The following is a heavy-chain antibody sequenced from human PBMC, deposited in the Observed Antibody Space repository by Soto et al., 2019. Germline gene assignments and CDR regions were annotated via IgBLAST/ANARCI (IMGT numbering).Heavy chain of an antibody. CDR1: GCTFTSYA. V-gene: IGHV3-23*01. D-gene: IGHD2-21*02. CDR3: AKDLNCGGDCYCVYYYYGMDV. CDR2: ISGSGGST. J-gene: IGHJ6*02. Sequence: GGLMRLSSTCSGCTFTSYAMSWVRHAPGKGLEWVSAISGSGGSTYYADSVKGRFTISRDNSKNTPYLQMNSLRAEDTAVYYCAKDLNCGGDCYCVYYYYGMDVWGQGTTVTVSS.